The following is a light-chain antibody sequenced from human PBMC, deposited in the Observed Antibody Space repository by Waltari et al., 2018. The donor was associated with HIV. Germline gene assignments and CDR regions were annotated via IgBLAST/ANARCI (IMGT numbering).Light chain of an antibody. CDR3: QSYDSSLTGSV. Sequence: QSVLTQPPSVSGAPGQRVTISCTGRSSNIGAGYDLHWYQQLPGTAPKLLIYGSGNRPSGVPDRFSGSKSGTSASLAITGLQAEDEADYYCQSYDSSLTGSVFGGGTKLTVL. V-gene: IGLV1-40*01. J-gene: IGLJ2*01. CDR2: GSG. CDR1: SSNIGAGYD.